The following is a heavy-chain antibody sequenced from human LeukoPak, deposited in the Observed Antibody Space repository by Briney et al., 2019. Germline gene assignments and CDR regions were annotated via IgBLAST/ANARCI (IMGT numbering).Heavy chain of an antibody. CDR1: GLTVGDYG. V-gene: IGHV3-20*04. CDR3: ARDLSSSWYSLGY. Sequence: PGGPLRLSCAASGLTVGDYGMSWVRQAPGKGLEWVSGINWSGESTGYAASVKGRFTISRDNAENALYLQMNSLRAEDTALYYCARDLSSSWYSLGYWGRGTLVTVSS. D-gene: IGHD6-13*01. J-gene: IGHJ4*02. CDR2: INWSGEST.